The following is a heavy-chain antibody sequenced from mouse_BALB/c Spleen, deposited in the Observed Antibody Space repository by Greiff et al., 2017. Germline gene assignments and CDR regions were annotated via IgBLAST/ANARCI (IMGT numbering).Heavy chain of an antibody. CDR1: GYTFTSYW. D-gene: IGHD2-4*01. J-gene: IGHJ3*01. V-gene: IGHV1-87*01. CDR3: ARSTMIATAWFAY. CDR2: IYPGDGDT. Sequence: QVQLQQSGAELARPGASVKLSCKASGYTFTSYWMQWVKQRPGQGLEWIGAIYPGDGDTRYTQKFKGKATLTADKSSSTAYMQLSSLASEDSAVYYCARSTMIATAWFAYWGQGTLVTVSA.